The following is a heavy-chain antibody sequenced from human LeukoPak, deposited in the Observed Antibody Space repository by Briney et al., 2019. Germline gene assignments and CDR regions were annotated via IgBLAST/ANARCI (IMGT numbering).Heavy chain of an antibody. D-gene: IGHD3-16*01. CDR2: ISSSGSTI. CDR3: ASHCDYPRFAFDI. V-gene: IGHV3-48*03. J-gene: IGHJ3*02. CDR1: GFTFSSYE. Sequence: PGGSLRLSCAASGFTFSSYEMNWVRQAPGKGLEWVSYISSSGSTIYYADSVKGRFTISRDNAKNSLYLQMNSLRAEDTAVYYCASHCDYPRFAFDIWGQGTMVTVSS.